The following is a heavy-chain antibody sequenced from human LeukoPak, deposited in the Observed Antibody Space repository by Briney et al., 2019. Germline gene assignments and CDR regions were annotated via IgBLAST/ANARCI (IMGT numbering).Heavy chain of an antibody. V-gene: IGHV4-39*01. CDR1: GGSISSRSYY. Sequence: ASETLSLTCTVSGGSISSRSYYWGWLREPPGKGLEWIASIYYSGSTYYNPCLKSRFTISVDTSRNQFSLKLNSVAAADTAVYYCVGHLPYSNYCNYWGQGTLVTVSS. CDR2: IYYSGST. D-gene: IGHD4-11*01. CDR3: VGHLPYSNYCNY. J-gene: IGHJ4*02.